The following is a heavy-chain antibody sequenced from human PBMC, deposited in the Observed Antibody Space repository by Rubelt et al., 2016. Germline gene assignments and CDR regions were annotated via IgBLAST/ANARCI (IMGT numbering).Heavy chain of an antibody. CDR2: INWNGGST. CDR1: GFTFDDYG. V-gene: IGHV3-20*04. Sequence: EVQLVESGGGVVRPGGSLRLSCAASGFTFDDYGMSWVRQAPGKGLEWVSGINWNGGSTGYADSVKGRFTISRDNAKISLYLQMNSLRAEDTALYYCARDRRGYCSSTSCSTGYYYYYMDVWGKGTTVTVSS. J-gene: IGHJ6*03. D-gene: IGHD2-2*01. CDR3: ARDRRGYCSSTSCSTGYYYYYMDV.